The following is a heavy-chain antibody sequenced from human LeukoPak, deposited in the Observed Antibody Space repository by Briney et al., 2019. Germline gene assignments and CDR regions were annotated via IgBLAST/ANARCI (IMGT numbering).Heavy chain of an antibody. CDR2: IYYSGST. D-gene: IGHD6-13*01. Sequence: SETLSLTCTVSGDSISNYYWSWIRQPPGKGLEWIGYIYYSGSTNYNPSLKSRVTISVDTSKNQFSLKLSSVTAADTAVYYCAREVAAAGTGFDPWGQGTLVTVSS. CDR1: GDSISNYY. V-gene: IGHV4-59*01. CDR3: AREVAAAGTGFDP. J-gene: IGHJ5*02.